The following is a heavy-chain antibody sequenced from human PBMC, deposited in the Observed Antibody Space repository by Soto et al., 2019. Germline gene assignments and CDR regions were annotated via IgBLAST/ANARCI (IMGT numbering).Heavy chain of an antibody. J-gene: IGHJ1*01. D-gene: IGHD5-18*01. CDR3: AKDIGNQIQLDH. V-gene: IGHV3-9*01. CDR1: GCTFDDYA. CDR2: ISGNSGNI. Sequence: SLRLSCAASGCTFDDYAMYWVRQTPGKGLEWVSGISGNSGNIGYADSVKGRFTISRDNAKNSLYLQMDSLRAEDSGLYYCAKDIGNQIQLDHWGNGTLVTAPQ.